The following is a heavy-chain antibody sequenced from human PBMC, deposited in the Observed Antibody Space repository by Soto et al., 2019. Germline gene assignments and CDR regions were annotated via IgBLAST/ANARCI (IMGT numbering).Heavy chain of an antibody. CDR1: GFTFSSYS. D-gene: IGHD3-10*01. CDR2: ISSSSSTI. Sequence: EVQLVESGGGLVQPGGSLRVSCAASGFTFSSYSMNWVRQAPGKGLEWVSYISSSSSTIYYADSVKGRFTISRDNAKNSLYLQMNSLRDEDTAVYYCAREGTRGGFLNWFDPWGQGTLVTVSS. V-gene: IGHV3-48*02. CDR3: AREGTRGGFLNWFDP. J-gene: IGHJ5*02.